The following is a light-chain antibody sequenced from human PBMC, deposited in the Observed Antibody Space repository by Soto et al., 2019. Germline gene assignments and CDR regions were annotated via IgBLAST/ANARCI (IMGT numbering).Light chain of an antibody. V-gene: IGKV1-5*03. Sequence: DNQSTPSPATLSASVEDRATIHCRASQSISSWLAWYQQNPGKAPKLLIYKASSLESGVPSRFSGSGSGTEFTLTISSLQPDDFATYYCQQYITWTFGQGTKV. CDR2: KAS. CDR3: QQYITWT. J-gene: IGKJ1*01. CDR1: QSISSW.